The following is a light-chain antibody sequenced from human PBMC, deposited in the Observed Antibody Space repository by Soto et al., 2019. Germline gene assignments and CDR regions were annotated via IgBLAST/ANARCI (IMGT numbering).Light chain of an antibody. CDR1: QSLLHSNGYNY. Sequence: DVVITQSPLCLPGRHGETASISCRSTQSLLHSNGYNYLDWYLQKPGQSPQLLIYLGSNRGSGVADRFSGRGSGTDFTLKISRVEAEDVGVYYCMQALQTPLTFGGGTKVDIK. CDR3: MQALQTPLT. CDR2: LGS. J-gene: IGKJ4*01. V-gene: IGKV2-28*01.